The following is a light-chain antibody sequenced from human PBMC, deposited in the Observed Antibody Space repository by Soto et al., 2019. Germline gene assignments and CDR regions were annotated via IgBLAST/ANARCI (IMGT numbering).Light chain of an antibody. V-gene: IGKV3-15*01. Sequence: EIVMTQSPVTLSVSPGERATLSCRASQSVSSNLAWYQQKPGQAPRLLINGASTRATGIPARFGGSGSGTEFTLTISSVQSEDFAVYYCQHYHTWPYTFGQGTKLEIK. CDR2: GAS. CDR3: QHYHTWPYT. CDR1: QSVSSN. J-gene: IGKJ2*01.